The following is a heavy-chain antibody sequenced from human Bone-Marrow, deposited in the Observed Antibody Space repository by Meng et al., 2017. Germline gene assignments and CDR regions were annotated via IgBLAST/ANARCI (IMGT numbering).Heavy chain of an antibody. J-gene: IGHJ5*02. Sequence: LERVPLWADVRNPGASVRVTCTASGFILPNYDLNWVRQSAGQGPEWMGWLNPRTGNTGYAQKFQGRVTLTRDTSRSTAYMELSSLTSDDTAIYYCARDYGGNSGRFDPWGQGTLVTVSS. V-gene: IGHV1-8*01. D-gene: IGHD4-23*01. CDR3: ARDYGGNSGRFDP. CDR1: GFILPNYD. CDR2: LNPRTGNT.